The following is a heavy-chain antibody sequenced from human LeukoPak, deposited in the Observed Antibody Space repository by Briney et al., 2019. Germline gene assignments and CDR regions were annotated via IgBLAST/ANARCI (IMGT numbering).Heavy chain of an antibody. Sequence: ASVKVSCKASGYTFTSYDINWVRQATGQGLEWMGWMNPNSGNTGYAQKFQGRVTMTRDTSISTAYMELSRLRSDDTAVYYCARVYVLRFSEWSAHFDYWGQGTLVTVSS. CDR3: ARVYVLRFSEWSAHFDY. V-gene: IGHV1-8*02. CDR1: GYTFTSYD. J-gene: IGHJ4*02. D-gene: IGHD3-3*01. CDR2: MNPNSGNT.